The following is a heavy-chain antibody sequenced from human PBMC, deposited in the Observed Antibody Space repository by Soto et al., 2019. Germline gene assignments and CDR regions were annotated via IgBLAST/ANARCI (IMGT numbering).Heavy chain of an antibody. Sequence: PGGSLRLSCAASGFTFSSYGMHWVRQAPGKGLEWVAVISYDGSNKYYADSVKGRFTISRDNSKNTLYLQMNSLRAEDTAVYYCARVATGGYYFDYWGQGTLVTVSS. J-gene: IGHJ4*02. V-gene: IGHV3-30*03. CDR1: GFTFSSYG. CDR2: ISYDGSNK. D-gene: IGHD3-16*01. CDR3: ARVATGGYYFDY.